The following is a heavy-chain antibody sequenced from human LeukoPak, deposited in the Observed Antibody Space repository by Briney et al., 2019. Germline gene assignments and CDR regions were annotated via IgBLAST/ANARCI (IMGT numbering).Heavy chain of an antibody. Sequence: ASVKVSCKASGGTFSSYAISWVRQAPGQGLEWMGGTIPIFGTANYAQKFQGRVTITADESTSTAYMELSRLRSEERAVYYCARLQAAKTGEEHWGQGTLVTVSS. D-gene: IGHD3-10*01. V-gene: IGHV1-69*01. CDR3: ARLQAAKTGEEH. CDR1: GGTFSSYA. J-gene: IGHJ1*01. CDR2: TIPIFGTA.